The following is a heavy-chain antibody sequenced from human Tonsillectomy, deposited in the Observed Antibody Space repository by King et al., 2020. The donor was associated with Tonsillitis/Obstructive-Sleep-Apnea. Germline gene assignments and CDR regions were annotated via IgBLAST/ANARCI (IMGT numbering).Heavy chain of an antibody. V-gene: IGHV4-34*01. CDR1: GGSFSGYY. Sequence: QVQLQQWGAGLLKPSKTLSLTCAIYGGSFSGYYWSWIRQPPGKGLEWIGEINHSGSTNYNPSLKSRVTISVDTSKNQFSLKLSSVTAADTAVYYCARGDCSSPSCYPYYYYMDVWGKGTTVTVSS. J-gene: IGHJ6*03. D-gene: IGHD2-2*01. CDR2: INHSGST. CDR3: ARGDCSSPSCYPYYYYMDV.